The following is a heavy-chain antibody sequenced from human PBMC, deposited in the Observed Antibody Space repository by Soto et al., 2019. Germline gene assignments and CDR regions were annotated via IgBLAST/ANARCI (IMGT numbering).Heavy chain of an antibody. CDR1: GGSISSSSYY. CDR3: AREYTYGSNFFDC. CDR2: IYYSGST. J-gene: IGHJ4*02. Sequence: SETLSLTCTVSGGSISSSSYYWGWIRQPPGKGLEWIGNIYYSGSTYYNPSLKSRVTISVDTSKNQFSLNLISVTAADTAVYYCAREYTYGSNFFDCWGQGALVTVSS. D-gene: IGHD5-18*01. V-gene: IGHV4-39*07.